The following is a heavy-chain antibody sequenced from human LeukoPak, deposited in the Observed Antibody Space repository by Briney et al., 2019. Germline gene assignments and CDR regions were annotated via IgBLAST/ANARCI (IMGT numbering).Heavy chain of an antibody. V-gene: IGHV3-23*01. CDR2: IRGSAHKI. D-gene: IGHD5-18*01. CDR3: AGRPTGYSSGYIH. CDR1: GITFSNYA. J-gene: IGHJ4*02. Sequence: PGGSLRLSCVASGITFSNYAVSWVRQAPEKGLDWVSVIRGSAHKIRYADSVKGRFTISRDNSENIVYLQMNNLRVEDTAVYYCAGRPTGYSSGYIHWGQGTLVTVSS.